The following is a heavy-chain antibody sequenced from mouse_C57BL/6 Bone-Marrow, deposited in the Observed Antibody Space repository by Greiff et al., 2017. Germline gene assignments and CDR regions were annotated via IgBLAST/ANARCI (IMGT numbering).Heavy chain of an antibody. Sequence: EVKLQESGGGLVKPGGSLKLSCAASGFTFSSYAMSWVRQTPEKRLEWVATISDGGSYTYYPDNVKGRFTIFRDNAKNNLYLQMSHLKSEDTAMYYCASSTVVAPMDYWGQGTSVTVSS. D-gene: IGHD1-1*01. CDR2: ISDGGSYT. CDR1: GFTFSSYA. CDR3: ASSTVVAPMDY. J-gene: IGHJ4*01. V-gene: IGHV5-4*03.